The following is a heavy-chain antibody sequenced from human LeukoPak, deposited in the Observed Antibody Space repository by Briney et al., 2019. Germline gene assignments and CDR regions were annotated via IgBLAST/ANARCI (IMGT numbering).Heavy chain of an antibody. V-gene: IGHV3-23*01. D-gene: IGHD3-9*01. J-gene: IGHJ4*02. CDR2: IRGRGGST. Sequence: GGSLRLSCAASGFTFSTYAMGWARPDPGKGMEWVKAIRGRGGSTYYPASVKGRFTISRDNFKITLYLQINTLRAEDTAVNYCARRYFDGTWFDYWGQGTLVTVSS. CDR3: ARRYFDGTWFDY. CDR1: GFTFSTYA.